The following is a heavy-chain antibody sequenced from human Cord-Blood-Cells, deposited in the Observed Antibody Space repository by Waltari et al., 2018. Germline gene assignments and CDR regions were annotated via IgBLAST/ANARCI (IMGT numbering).Heavy chain of an antibody. Sequence: QVQLVQSGAAVKKPGSSVKVSCKASGGTFSDYAISWVRQAPGQGLEWMGGICPIFGTAKCAQEFQGRVTITAEESTSTAYMELSSLRSEDTAVYYCAGAYYDILAGYYYYYGMDVWGQGTTVTVAS. D-gene: IGHD3-9*01. V-gene: IGHV1-69*01. CDR2: ICPIFGTA. CDR1: GGTFSDYA. J-gene: IGHJ6*02. CDR3: AGAYYDILAGYYYYYGMDV.